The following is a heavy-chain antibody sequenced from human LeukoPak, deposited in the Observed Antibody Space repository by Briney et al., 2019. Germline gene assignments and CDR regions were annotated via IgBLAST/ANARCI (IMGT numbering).Heavy chain of an antibody. Sequence: SETLSLTCTVSGYSISSGYYWGWIRQPPGKGLEWIGSIYHSGSTYYNPSLKSRVTISVDTSKNQFSLKLSSVTAADTAVYYCARDPWIAVAGAWLDPWGQGTLVTVSS. CDR3: ARDPWIAVAGAWLDP. CDR2: IYHSGST. CDR1: GYSISSGYY. D-gene: IGHD6-19*01. V-gene: IGHV4-38-2*02. J-gene: IGHJ5*02.